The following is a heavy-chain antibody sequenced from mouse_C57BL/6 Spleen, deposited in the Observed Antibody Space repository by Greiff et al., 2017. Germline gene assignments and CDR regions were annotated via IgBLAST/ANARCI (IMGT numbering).Heavy chain of an antibody. CDR1: GYTFTDYY. V-gene: IGHV1-76*01. Sequence: QVQLQQSGAELVRPGASVKLSCKASGYTFTDYYINWVKQRPGQGLEWIARIYPGSGNTYYNEKFKGKATLTAEKSSSTAYMQLSSLTSEDSAVYFCARRSSTVVASFDYWGQGTTLTVSS. CDR2: IYPGSGNT. D-gene: IGHD1-1*01. CDR3: ARRSSTVVASFDY. J-gene: IGHJ2*01.